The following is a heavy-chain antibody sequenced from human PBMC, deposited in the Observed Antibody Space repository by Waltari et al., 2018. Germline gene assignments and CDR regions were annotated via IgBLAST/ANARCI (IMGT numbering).Heavy chain of an antibody. CDR1: GFIVSSNY. J-gene: IGHJ5*02. CDR2: IYSGGST. V-gene: IGHV3-53*04. CDR3: ARESSFGSFDP. Sequence: EVQLVESGGGLVQPGGSLRLSCAASGFIVSSNYMSWVRQAPGKGLEWVSVIYSGGSTYYADSVKGRFTISRHKSKNTLYLQMNSLRAEDTAVYYCARESSFGSFDPWGQGTLVTVSS. D-gene: IGHD3-10*01.